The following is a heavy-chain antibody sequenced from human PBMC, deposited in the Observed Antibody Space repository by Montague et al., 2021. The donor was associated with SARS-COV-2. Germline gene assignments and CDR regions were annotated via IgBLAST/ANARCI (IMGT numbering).Heavy chain of an antibody. D-gene: IGHD6-19*01. V-gene: IGHV4-39*01. CDR2: IYYRGST. Sequence: TQTLTCTVSGGSISSSSYYWAWIRQPPGKGLEWIGSIYYRGSTYYNPSLKSRVFISVDTSKNQLSLTLTSVTAADTAVYYCATQEDPSGWIPGPFDFWGQGTLLSVSS. CDR1: GGSISSSSYY. J-gene: IGHJ4*02. CDR3: ATQEDPSGWIPGPFDF.